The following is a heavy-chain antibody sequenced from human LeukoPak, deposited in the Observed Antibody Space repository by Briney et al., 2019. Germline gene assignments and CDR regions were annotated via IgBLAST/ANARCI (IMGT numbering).Heavy chain of an antibody. J-gene: IGHJ5*02. CDR3: ARSPSGSPASWFDP. V-gene: IGHV3-21*01. CDR1: GFTFSSYS. D-gene: IGHD1-26*01. Sequence: KPGGSLRLSCAASGFTFSSYSMNWVRQAPGKGLEWVSSISSSSSYIYYADSVKGRFTISRDNAKNSLYLQMNSLRAEDTAVYYCARSPSGSPASWFDPWGQGTLVTVSS. CDR2: ISSSSSYI.